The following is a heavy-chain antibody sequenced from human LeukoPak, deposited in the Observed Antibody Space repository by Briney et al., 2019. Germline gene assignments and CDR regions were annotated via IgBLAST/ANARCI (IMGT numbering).Heavy chain of an antibody. D-gene: IGHD3-16*01. J-gene: IGHJ3*02. Sequence: GGSLRLSCAASGFTFSSYWLHWVRQAPGKGLVWVSRINSDGSSTTYADSVKGRLTISRDNGKDTLYLQMNSLRAEDTAVYYCARDMRGIGAFDIWGQGTMVTVSS. CDR1: GFTFSSYW. CDR3: ARDMRGIGAFDI. V-gene: IGHV3-74*01. CDR2: INSDGSST.